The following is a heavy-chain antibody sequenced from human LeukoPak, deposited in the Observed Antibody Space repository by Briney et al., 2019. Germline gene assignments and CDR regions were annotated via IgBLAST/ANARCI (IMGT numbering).Heavy chain of an antibody. D-gene: IGHD1-26*01. CDR3: ARGATLGYFDY. J-gene: IGHJ4*02. Sequence: GGSLRLSCAACGFTFSSYWMHWVRQAPGKGLVWVSRINSDGSSTSYADSVKGRFTISRDNAKNTLYLQMNSLRAEDTAVYYCARGATLGYFDYWGQGTLVTVSS. CDR2: INSDGSST. V-gene: IGHV3-74*01. CDR1: GFTFSSYW.